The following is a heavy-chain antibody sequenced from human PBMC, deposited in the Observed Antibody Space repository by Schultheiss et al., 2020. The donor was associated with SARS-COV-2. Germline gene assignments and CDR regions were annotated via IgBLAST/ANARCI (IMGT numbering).Heavy chain of an antibody. V-gene: IGHV2-5*08. CDR3: ARRPLSVFAY. D-gene: IGHD2/OR15-2a*01. Sequence: SGPTLVKPTQTLTLTCTFSGFSLSTSGMCVSWIRQPPGKALEWLALIYWNDDKRYSPSLKSRLTITNDTSKNQVVLTMTNMDPVDTATYYCARRPLSVFAYWGQGALVTVSS. J-gene: IGHJ4*02. CDR1: GFSLSTSGMC. CDR2: IYWNDDK.